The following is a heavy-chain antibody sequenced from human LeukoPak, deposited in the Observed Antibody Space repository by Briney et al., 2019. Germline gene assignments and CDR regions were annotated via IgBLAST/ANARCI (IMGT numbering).Heavy chain of an antibody. CDR2: IIPILGIA. V-gene: IGHV1-69*04. CDR1: GGTFSSYA. D-gene: IGHD6-19*01. Sequence: ASVKVSCKASGGTFSSYAISWVRQAPGQGLEWMGRIIPILGIANYAQKFQGRVTITADKSTSTAYMELSSLRSEDGAVYYCARDDWAALGIAVAGHGSLVDYWGQGTLVTVSS. CDR3: ARDDWAALGIAVAGHGSLVDY. J-gene: IGHJ4*02.